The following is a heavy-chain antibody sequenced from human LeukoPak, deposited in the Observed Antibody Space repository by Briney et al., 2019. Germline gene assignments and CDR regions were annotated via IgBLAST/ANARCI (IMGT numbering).Heavy chain of an antibody. CDR1: GGSISSYS. CDR2: IYYSGST. CDR3: ARVRYGSGSYYFDY. J-gene: IGHJ4*02. V-gene: IGHV4-59*01. D-gene: IGHD3-10*01. Sequence: SETLSLTCTVSGGSISSYSWTWIRQPPGKGLEWLGYIYYSGSTNYNPSLKSRVTISVDTSNNQFSLKLSSVTAADTAVYYCARVRYGSGSYYFDYWGQGTLVTVSS.